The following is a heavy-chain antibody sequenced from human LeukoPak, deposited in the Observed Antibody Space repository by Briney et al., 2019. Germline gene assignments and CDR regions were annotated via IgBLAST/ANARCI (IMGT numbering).Heavy chain of an antibody. CDR2: ISGSGGST. D-gene: IGHD5-24*01. V-gene: IGHV3-23*01. J-gene: IGHJ4*02. Sequence: TGGSLRLSCAASGFTFSSYAMSWVRQAPGKGLEWVSAISGSGGSTYYADSVKGRFTISRDNSKNTLYLQMNSLRAEDTAVYYCAKDRRRDGYIFDYWGQGTLVTVSS. CDR1: GFTFSSYA. CDR3: AKDRRRDGYIFDY.